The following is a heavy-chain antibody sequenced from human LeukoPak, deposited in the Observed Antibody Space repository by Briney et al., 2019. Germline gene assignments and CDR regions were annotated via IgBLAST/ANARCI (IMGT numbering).Heavy chain of an antibody. CDR2: INHSGST. D-gene: IGHD6-6*01. CDR3: ARHARPDDAFDI. V-gene: IGHV4-34*01. Sequence: SETLSLTCAVYGGSFSGYYWSWIRQPPGKGLEWIGEINHSGSTNYNPSLKSRVTISVDTSKNQFSLKLSSVTAADTAVYYCARHARPDDAFDIWGQGTMVTVSS. J-gene: IGHJ3*02. CDR1: GGSFSGYY.